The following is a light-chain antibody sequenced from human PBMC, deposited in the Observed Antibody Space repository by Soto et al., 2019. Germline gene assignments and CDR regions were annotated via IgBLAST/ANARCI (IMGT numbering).Light chain of an antibody. V-gene: IGKV1-39*01. J-gene: IGKJ4*01. Sequence: DIQVTQSPSSLSASVGDRVTITCRASQSISRYLNWYQQKLGQAPKVLISGASDLQSGVPSRFSGSGSGTEYTLTISSLQPEDFATYYCQQSYSSPLTFGGGTRVEI. CDR2: GAS. CDR3: QQSYSSPLT. CDR1: QSISRY.